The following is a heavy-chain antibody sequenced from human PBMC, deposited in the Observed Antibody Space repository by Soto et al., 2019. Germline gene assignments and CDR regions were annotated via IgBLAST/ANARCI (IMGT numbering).Heavy chain of an antibody. CDR1: GGSISSGGYY. Sequence: SETLSLTCTVSGGSISSGGYYWSWIRQHPGKGLEWIGYIYYSGSTYYNPSLKSRVTISVDTSKNQFSLKLSSVTAADTAVYYCAGRGYSYGWGRGGDDDFDIWGQGTMVTVSS. V-gene: IGHV4-31*03. D-gene: IGHD5-18*01. CDR2: IYYSGST. CDR3: AGRGYSYGWGRGGDDDFDI. J-gene: IGHJ3*02.